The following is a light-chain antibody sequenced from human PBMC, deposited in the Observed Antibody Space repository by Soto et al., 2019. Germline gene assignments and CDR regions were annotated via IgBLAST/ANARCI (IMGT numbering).Light chain of an antibody. V-gene: IGLV1-44*01. CDR1: SSNIGSNT. CDR2: NNN. CDR3: AAWDDSLNGPV. J-gene: IGLJ2*01. Sequence: QSVLTQPPSASGTPGQRVTISCSGSSSNIGSNTVNWYQQLPGTAPKLLIYNNNQQPSGVPDRFSGSKSCTSASLAISGLQSEDEANYYCAAWDDSLNGPVFGGGTKLTVL.